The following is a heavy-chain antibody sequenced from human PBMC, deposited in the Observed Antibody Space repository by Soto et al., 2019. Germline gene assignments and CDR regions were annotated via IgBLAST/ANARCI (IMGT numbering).Heavy chain of an antibody. Sequence: GGSLRLSCAASGFTFSSYAMSWVRQAPGKGLEWVSVITGSGGSTYYADSVKGRFTISRDNTKNTLYLQMNSLGADDTALYYCAKAATISTLYYYDSWGQGTLVTVSS. V-gene: IGHV3-23*01. CDR2: ITGSGGST. D-gene: IGHD2-2*01. CDR1: GFTFSSYA. CDR3: AKAATISTLYYYDS. J-gene: IGHJ4*02.